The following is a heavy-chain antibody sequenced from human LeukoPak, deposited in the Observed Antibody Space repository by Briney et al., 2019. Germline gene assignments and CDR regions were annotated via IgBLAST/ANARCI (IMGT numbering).Heavy chain of an antibody. V-gene: IGHV5-51*01. CDR1: GXXFXSYW. D-gene: IGHD3-22*01. J-gene: IGHJ4*02. Sequence: XISXXXSGXXFXSYWIGWVRPMPXKGLEWMGIIYPGDSDTRYSPSFQGQVTISADKSISTAYLQWSSLKASDTAMYYCARPGYYDSSGYYRDYWGQGTLVTVSS. CDR3: ARPGYYDSSGYYRDY. CDR2: IYPGDSDT.